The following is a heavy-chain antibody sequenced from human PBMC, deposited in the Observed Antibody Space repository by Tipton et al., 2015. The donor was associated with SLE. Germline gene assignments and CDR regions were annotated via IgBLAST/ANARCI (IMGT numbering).Heavy chain of an antibody. CDR1: GGSISGTSHY. D-gene: IGHD3-3*01. CDR2: IYYSGTT. Sequence: TLSLTCTVSGGSISGTSHYWGWIRQSPGKGLEWLGSIYYSGTTYYNPSLKSRVTISVDTSQNQFSLKLSPVTAADTAVYYCARVKSIFGVGIIDYWGQGTLVTVSS. J-gene: IGHJ4*02. CDR3: ARVKSIFGVGIIDY. V-gene: IGHV4-39*07.